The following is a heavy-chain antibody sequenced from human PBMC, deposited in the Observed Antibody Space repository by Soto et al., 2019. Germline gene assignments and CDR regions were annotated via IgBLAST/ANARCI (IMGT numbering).Heavy chain of an antibody. Sequence: QVQLQESGPGLVKPSQTLSLTCTVSGDSIGSGEYYWTWIRQPPGKGLEWIGYIFSLGATYYNPSLSSRVILSAATSKHRFSLQLRSVTAADTAVYYCARAGENETVAVGWFDSWGQGSLVTVSS. CDR3: ARAGENETVAVGWFDS. J-gene: IGHJ5*01. CDR2: IFSLGAT. D-gene: IGHD1-1*01. V-gene: IGHV4-30-4*01. CDR1: GDSIGSGEYY.